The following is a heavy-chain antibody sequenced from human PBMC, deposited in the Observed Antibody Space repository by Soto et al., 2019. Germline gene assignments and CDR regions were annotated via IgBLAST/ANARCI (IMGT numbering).Heavy chain of an antibody. CDR1: GFTFGDYA. CDR3: TGMVRGVVSLDY. D-gene: IGHD3-10*01. J-gene: IGHJ4*02. Sequence: GGSLRLSCTASGFTFGDYAMSWFRQAPGKGLEWVGFLRSKAYGGTAEYAASVKGRFTISRDDSKSIAHLQMNSLKTEDTAVHYCTGMVRGVVSLDYWGQGILVTVSS. V-gene: IGHV3-49*03. CDR2: LRSKAYGGTA.